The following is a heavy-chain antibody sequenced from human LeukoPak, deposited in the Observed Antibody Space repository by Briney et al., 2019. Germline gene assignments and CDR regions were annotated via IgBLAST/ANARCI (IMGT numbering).Heavy chain of an antibody. V-gene: IGHV4-39*01. CDR2: IYYSGST. D-gene: IGHD1-14*01. CDR1: GGSISSSSYY. CDR3: ARQPKPPEPYYYYYMDV. Sequence: SETLSLTCAVSGGSISSSSYYWGWIRQPPGKGLEWIGCIYYSGSTYYNPSLKSRVTISVDTSKNQFSLKLSSVTAADTAVYYCARQPKPPEPYYYYYMDVWGKGTTVTISS. J-gene: IGHJ6*03.